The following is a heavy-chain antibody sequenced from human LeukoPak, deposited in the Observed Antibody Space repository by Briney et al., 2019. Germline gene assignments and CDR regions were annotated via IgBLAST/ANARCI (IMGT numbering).Heavy chain of an antibody. V-gene: IGHV3-30*18. CDR2: ISYDGSNK. CDR1: GFTFSSYG. Sequence: GGSLRLSCAASGFTFSSYGMHWVRQAPGKGLEWVAVISYDGSNKYYADSVKGRFTISRDNSKNTLYLQMSSLRAEDTAVYYCAKMQARDGMDVWGQGTTVTVSS. CDR3: AKMQARDGMDV. J-gene: IGHJ6*02.